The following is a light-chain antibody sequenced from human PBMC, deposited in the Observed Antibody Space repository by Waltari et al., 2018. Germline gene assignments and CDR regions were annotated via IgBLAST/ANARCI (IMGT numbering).Light chain of an antibody. CDR1: TSDIGGYNS. Sequence: QSALTQPASVSGSLGPSINIPCSGTTSDIGGYNSVSWYQQHPGEAPKLLIFDASTRPSGFSSRFSAFKSGTTASLTIAGLQAEDEADYYCGSKTSSTASIVFGGGTTLTVL. V-gene: IGLV2-14*03. CDR2: DAS. J-gene: IGLJ3*02. CDR3: GSKTSSTASIV.